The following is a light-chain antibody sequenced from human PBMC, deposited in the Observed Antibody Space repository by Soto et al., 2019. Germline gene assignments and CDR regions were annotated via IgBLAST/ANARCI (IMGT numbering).Light chain of an antibody. Sequence: EIVLTQSPGTLSLSPGERATLSCRASQSVRSTYLAWYQQKPGQAPRLLIYGASSRATGIPDRFSGSGSGTDFTLTISRLEPEDFAVYFCQQYGNSPRTFGQGTRLETK. V-gene: IGKV3-20*01. CDR3: QQYGNSPRT. CDR2: GAS. CDR1: QSVRSTY. J-gene: IGKJ5*01.